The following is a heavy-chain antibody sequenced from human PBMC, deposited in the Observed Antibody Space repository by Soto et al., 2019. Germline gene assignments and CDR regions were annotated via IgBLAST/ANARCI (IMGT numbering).Heavy chain of an antibody. CDR1: GGSISSYY. CDR3: ASMGYHYGSGSYPLDY. V-gene: IGHV4-59*08. D-gene: IGHD3-10*01. J-gene: IGHJ4*02. Sequence: NTSETLSLTCTVSGGSISSYYWTWIRQPPGKGLEWIGFMYNSGSTHYNPSLKSRVTISLDTSKNQFSLNLRSVTAADTAVYYCASMGYHYGSGSYPLDYWGQGTLVTVSS. CDR2: MYNSGST.